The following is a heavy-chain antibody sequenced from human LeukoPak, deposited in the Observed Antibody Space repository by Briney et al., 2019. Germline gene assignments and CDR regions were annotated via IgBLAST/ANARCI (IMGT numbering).Heavy chain of an antibody. CDR3: ARGVPYDSWSGPHYSDY. Sequence: GGSLRLSCAASGFTVSSNYMSWVRQAPGKGLEWVAHIKQDGSQEYYVDSVKGRFTISRDSAKNSLYLQMNSLRAEDTAVYYCARGVPYDSWSGPHYSDYWGQGTLVTVSS. J-gene: IGHJ4*02. D-gene: IGHD3-3*01. V-gene: IGHV3-7*01. CDR1: GFTVSSNY. CDR2: IKQDGSQE.